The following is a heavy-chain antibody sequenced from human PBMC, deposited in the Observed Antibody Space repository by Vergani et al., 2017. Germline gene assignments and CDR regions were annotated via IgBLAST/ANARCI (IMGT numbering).Heavy chain of an antibody. CDR1: GGTFSSYA. J-gene: IGHJ3*02. D-gene: IGHD2-2*01. Sequence: QVQLVQSGAEVKKPGSSVKVSCKASGGTFSSYAISWVRQAPGQGLEWMGRIIPILGIANYAQKFQGRVTITADKSTSTAYMELSSLRSEDTAVYYCAREDCSSTSCYPPDAFDIWGQGTMVTVSS. CDR2: IIPILGIA. CDR3: AREDCSSTSCYPPDAFDI. V-gene: IGHV1-69*04.